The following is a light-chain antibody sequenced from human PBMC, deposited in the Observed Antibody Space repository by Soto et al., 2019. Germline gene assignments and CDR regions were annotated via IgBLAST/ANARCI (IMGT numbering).Light chain of an antibody. CDR1: QSVSSSY. Sequence: EIVLTQSPGTLSLSPGERATLSCRASQSVSSSYLAWYQQKPGQAPRLLIYGASSRATGIPDRFSGSGSGTDFTLTISRLEPEDFVVYYCQQYGSPLTFGQGTKVEIK. CDR3: QQYGSPLT. V-gene: IGKV3-20*01. J-gene: IGKJ1*01. CDR2: GAS.